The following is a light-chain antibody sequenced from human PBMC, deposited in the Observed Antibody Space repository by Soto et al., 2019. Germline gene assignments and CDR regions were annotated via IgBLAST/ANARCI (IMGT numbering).Light chain of an antibody. Sequence: EIVLTQSPGTLSLSPGERATLSYRASQTVRSNYLAWYQQKPGQAPRLLIYDASSRATGIPDRFSGGGSGTDFTLTISRLEPEDFAVYYCQQFSSYPLTFGGGTKVDIK. V-gene: IGKV3-20*01. CDR1: QTVRSNY. CDR3: QQFSSYPLT. CDR2: DAS. J-gene: IGKJ4*01.